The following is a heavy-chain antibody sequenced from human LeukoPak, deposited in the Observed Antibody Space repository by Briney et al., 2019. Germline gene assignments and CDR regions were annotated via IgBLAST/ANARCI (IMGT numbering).Heavy chain of an antibody. V-gene: IGHV1-69*04. J-gene: IGHJ3*02. D-gene: IGHD2-15*01. CDR3: ATCSAGSCCPDVFDI. CDR1: GGTFSSYA. CDR2: IIPILGIA. Sequence: GASVKVSCKASGGTFSSYAISWVRQAPGQRLEWMGRIIPILGIANYAQKFQGRVTITADKSTSTAYMELSSLRSEDTAVYYCATCSAGSCCPDVFDIWGQGTMVTVSS.